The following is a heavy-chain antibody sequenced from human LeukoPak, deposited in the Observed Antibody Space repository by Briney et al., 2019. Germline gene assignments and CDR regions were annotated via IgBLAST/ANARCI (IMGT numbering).Heavy chain of an antibody. J-gene: IGHJ4*02. CDR1: GGTFSSYA. CDR3: ARGPRDLHHYAQLFFDY. V-gene: IGHV1-69*13. D-gene: IGHD1-1*01. Sequence: SVKVSCKASGGTFSSYAISWVRQAPGQGLEWMGGIIPIFGTANYAQKFQGRVTITADESTSTAYMELSSLRSEDTAVYYCARGPRDLHHYAQLFFDYWGQGTLVTVSS. CDR2: IIPIFGTA.